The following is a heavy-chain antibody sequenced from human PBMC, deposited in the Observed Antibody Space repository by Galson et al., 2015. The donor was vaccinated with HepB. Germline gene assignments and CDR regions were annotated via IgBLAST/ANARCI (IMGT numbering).Heavy chain of an antibody. J-gene: IGHJ4*02. Sequence: QVQLQESGPGLVKPSETLSLTCAVYGGSFRGYYWSWIRQTPGKGLEWIGEINHSGSTNHNPSLKSRVTISVDTSKNQFSLKLSSGTAADTAVYYCVSGGGGFGESWGQGTLVTVSS. CDR2: INHSGST. V-gene: IGHV4-34*01. D-gene: IGHD3-10*01. CDR1: GGSFRGYY. CDR3: VSGGGGFGES.